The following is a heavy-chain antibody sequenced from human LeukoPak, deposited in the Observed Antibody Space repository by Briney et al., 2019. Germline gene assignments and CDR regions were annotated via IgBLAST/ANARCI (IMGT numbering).Heavy chain of an antibody. CDR1: GGXISSYY. J-gene: IGHJ4*02. CDR2: IYYSGST. CDR3: ARVRDDFWSGPSAYFDY. V-gene: IGHV4-59*01. D-gene: IGHD3-3*01. Sequence: SETLSLTCTVSGGXISSYYCSWIRQPPGKGLEWIGDIYYSGSTNYNPSLKSRVTISVDTSKNQFSLKLSSVTAADTAVYYCARVRDDFWSGPSAYFDYWGQGTLVTVSS.